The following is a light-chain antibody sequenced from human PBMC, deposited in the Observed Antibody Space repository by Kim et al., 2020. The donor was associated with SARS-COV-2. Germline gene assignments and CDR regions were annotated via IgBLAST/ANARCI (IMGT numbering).Light chain of an antibody. CDR3: QQRSNWLT. Sequence: SLSPGERATRSCRASQSVSTYLAWYQQKPGQAPRLLIYDASSRATGITARFSGSGSGTDFTLTISSLEPEDFAVYYCQQRSNWLTFGPGTKVDIK. V-gene: IGKV3-11*01. CDR2: DAS. J-gene: IGKJ3*01. CDR1: QSVSTY.